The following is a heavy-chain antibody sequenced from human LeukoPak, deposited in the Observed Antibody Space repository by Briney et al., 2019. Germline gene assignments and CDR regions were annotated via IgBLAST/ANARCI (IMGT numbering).Heavy chain of an antibody. CDR1: GFTFDDYG. V-gene: IGHV3-20*04. CDR3: ARGGRDYCGGDCPPLYVTS. Sequence: GGSLRLSCAASGFTFDDYGMSWVRQAPGKGLEWVSGINWNGGSTGYADSVKGRFTISRDNAKNSLYLQMNSLRAEDTAVYYCARGGRDYCGGDCPPLYVTSWGQGTLVTVSS. D-gene: IGHD2-21*02. CDR2: INWNGGST. J-gene: IGHJ5*02.